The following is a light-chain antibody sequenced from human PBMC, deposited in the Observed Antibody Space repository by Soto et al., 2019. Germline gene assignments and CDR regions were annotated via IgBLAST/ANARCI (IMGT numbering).Light chain of an antibody. J-gene: IGLJ2*01. CDR3: QSYDSGLSGWL. CDR2: ENT. CDR1: ISNIGAVFD. Sequence: QSVLTQPPAVSGAPGQRVTISCTGSISNIGAVFDVHWYQQVPGTAPKLLIYENTKRPSGVPDRFSGSKSGTSASLAITGLQAEDEADYYCQSYDSGLSGWLFGGGTKLPVL. V-gene: IGLV1-40*01.